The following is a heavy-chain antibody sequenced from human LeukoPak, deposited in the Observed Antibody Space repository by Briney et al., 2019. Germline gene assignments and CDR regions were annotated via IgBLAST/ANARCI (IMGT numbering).Heavy chain of an antibody. CDR1: GFTFSSYS. Sequence: PGGSLRLSCAASGFTFSSYSMNWVRQAPGKGLEWVSSISSSSSYIYYADSVKGRFTISRDNAKNSLYLQMNSLRAEDTAVYYCARSLAVRAHFDYWGQGTLVTVSS. V-gene: IGHV3-21*01. D-gene: IGHD3-10*01. J-gene: IGHJ4*02. CDR2: ISSSSSYI. CDR3: ARSLAVRAHFDY.